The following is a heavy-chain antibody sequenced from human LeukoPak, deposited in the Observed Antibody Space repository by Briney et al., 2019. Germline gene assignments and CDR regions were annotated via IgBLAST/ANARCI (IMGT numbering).Heavy chain of an antibody. J-gene: IGHJ4*02. CDR2: IIPIFGTA. Sequence: ASVKVSCKASGGTFSSYAISWVRQAPGQGLEWMGRIIPIFGTANYAQKFQGRVTITTDESTGTAYMELSSLRSEDTAVYYCARDSGGERIQLWYFDYWGQGTLVTVSS. CDR1: GGTFSSYA. CDR3: ARDSGGERIQLWYFDY. D-gene: IGHD5-18*01. V-gene: IGHV1-69*05.